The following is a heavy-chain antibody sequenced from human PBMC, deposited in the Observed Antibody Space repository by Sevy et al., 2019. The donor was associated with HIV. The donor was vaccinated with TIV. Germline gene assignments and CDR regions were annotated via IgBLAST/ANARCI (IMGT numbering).Heavy chain of an antibody. D-gene: IGHD6-13*01. J-gene: IGHJ4*02. CDR1: GLTFSSSA. V-gene: IGHV3-30*04. CDR3: AWTPDIESAGKKYYDY. Sequence: GGSLRLSCAASGLTFSSSAMHWVRQAPGKGLEWVAVISYDGSNKYYADSVKGRFTISRDNSKNTLYLQMNNLRADDTAVYYCAWTPDIESAGKKYYDYWGQGTLVTVSS. CDR2: ISYDGSNK.